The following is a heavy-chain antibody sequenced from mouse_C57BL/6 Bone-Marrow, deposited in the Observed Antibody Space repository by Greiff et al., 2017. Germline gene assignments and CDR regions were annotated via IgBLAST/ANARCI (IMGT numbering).Heavy chain of an antibody. CDR1: GYTFTDYY. J-gene: IGHJ3*01. CDR3: ACSYGSSYEGWFAY. Sequence: VQLQQSGAELVRPGASVKLSCKASGYTFTDYYINWVKQRPGQGLEWIARIYPGSGNTYYNEQFKGKATMTAETSSSTSYMQLSILTSEDSAVYFCACSYGSSYEGWFAYWGQGTLVTVSA. D-gene: IGHD1-1*01. V-gene: IGHV1-76*01. CDR2: IYPGSGNT.